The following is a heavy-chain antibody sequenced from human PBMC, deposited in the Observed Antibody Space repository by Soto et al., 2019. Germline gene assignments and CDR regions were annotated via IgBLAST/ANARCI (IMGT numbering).Heavy chain of an antibody. CDR2: INSGGTSI. Sequence: QPGGSLRLSCAVSGFTFSNYEMNWVRQAPGKGLEWVSYINSGGTSIKYADSVKGRFTISRDNAWSSLYLQMNSLRDDDTAVYYCARENDGNAFDFWGQGALVTVSS. D-gene: IGHD1-1*01. CDR3: ARENDGNAFDF. CDR1: GFTFSNYE. V-gene: IGHV3-48*03. J-gene: IGHJ4*02.